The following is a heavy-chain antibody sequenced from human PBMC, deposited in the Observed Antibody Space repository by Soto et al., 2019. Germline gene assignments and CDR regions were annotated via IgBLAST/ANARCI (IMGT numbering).Heavy chain of an antibody. V-gene: IGHV4-39*01. CDR2: IYYSGST. D-gene: IGHD3-3*01. J-gene: IGHJ6*02. CDR1: GGSISSSSYY. Sequence: SETRSLTCTVSGGSISSSSYYWGWIRQPPGKGLEWIGSIYYSGSTYYNPSLKSRVTISVDTSKNQFSLKLSSVTAADTAVYYCARHGRYDFWSGYDYYGMDVWGQGTTVTVSS. CDR3: ARHGRYDFWSGYDYYGMDV.